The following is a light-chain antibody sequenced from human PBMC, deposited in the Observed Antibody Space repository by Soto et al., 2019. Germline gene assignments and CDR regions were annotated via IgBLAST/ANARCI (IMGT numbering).Light chain of an antibody. J-gene: IGKJ1*01. V-gene: IGKV4-1*01. CDR2: WAS. CDR3: QQYINDLPA. CDR1: QSLLYFANNLNY. Sequence: IVMTHSPKSLGLSQGERATINCKSSQSLLYFANNLNYLAWYQQKPGQPPRLLIYWASTRESGVPDRFSGSGSGTDFTLTISSLQAEDVAVYYCQQYINDLPAFGQGTKVDIK.